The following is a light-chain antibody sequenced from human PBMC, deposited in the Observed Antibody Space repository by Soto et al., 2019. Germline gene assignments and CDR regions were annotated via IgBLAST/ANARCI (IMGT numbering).Light chain of an antibody. V-gene: IGLV2-8*01. Sequence: QSALTQSPSASGSPGQSVTISCTGTSSDIGGYNSVSWYQQHPGKAPKVMIYDVTKRPSGVPDRFSGSKSGNTASLTVSALQAEDEADYYGSSFKDGNNLVFGPGPRSPS. J-gene: IGLJ1*01. CDR2: DVT. CDR1: SSDIGGYNS. CDR3: SSFKDGNNLV.